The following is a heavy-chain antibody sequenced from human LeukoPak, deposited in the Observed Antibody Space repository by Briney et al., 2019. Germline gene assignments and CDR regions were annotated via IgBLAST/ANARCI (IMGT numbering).Heavy chain of an antibody. V-gene: IGHV3-64*01. Sequence: GGSLRLSCAASGFTFNRYSMHWVRQAPGKGLEFVSAISTNGRSTYYANSVKGRFTISRDNSKNTLYLQMNSPRAEDTAACYCAKDGNWARFENWGQGTLVTVSS. CDR3: AKDGNWARFEN. D-gene: IGHD7-27*01. J-gene: IGHJ4*02. CDR1: GFTFNRYS. CDR2: ISTNGRST.